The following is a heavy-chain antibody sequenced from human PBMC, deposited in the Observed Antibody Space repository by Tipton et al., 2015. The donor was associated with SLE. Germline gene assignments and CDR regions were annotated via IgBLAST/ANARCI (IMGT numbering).Heavy chain of an antibody. CDR3: ASPGSSAPGPYFQH. CDR2: INHSGST. CDR1: GGSISSGGYY. Sequence: TLSLTCTVSGGSISSGGYYWSWIRQHPGKGLEWIGEINHSGSTNYNPSLKSRVTISVDTSKNQFSLKLSSVTAADTAVYYCASPGSSAPGPYFQHWGQGTLVTVSS. J-gene: IGHJ1*01. V-gene: IGHV4-31*03. D-gene: IGHD6-25*01.